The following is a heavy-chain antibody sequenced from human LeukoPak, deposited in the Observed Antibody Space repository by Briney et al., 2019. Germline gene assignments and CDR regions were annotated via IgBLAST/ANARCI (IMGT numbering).Heavy chain of an antibody. CDR1: GFTFSSYA. V-gene: IGHV3-53*01. CDR2: IYSGGSI. J-gene: IGHJ4*02. Sequence: GGSLRLSCAASGFTFSSYAMSWVRQAPGKGLEWVSVIYSGGSIYYADSVKGRFTISRDNSKNTLYLQMNSLRAEDTAVYYCARAKSFENWGQGTLVTVSS. CDR3: ARAKSFEN.